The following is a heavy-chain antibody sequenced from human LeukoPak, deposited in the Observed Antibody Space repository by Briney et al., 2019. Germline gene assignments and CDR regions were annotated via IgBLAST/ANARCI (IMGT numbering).Heavy chain of an antibody. Sequence: PGGSLRLSCAASGFTFSSYAMSWVRQAPGKGLEWVSAISGSGGSTYYADSVKGRFTISRDNSKNTLYLQMNSLRAEDTAVYYCAKPVLLWFGESHDAFDIWGQGTMVTVSS. V-gene: IGHV3-23*01. D-gene: IGHD3-10*01. CDR3: AKPVLLWFGESHDAFDI. J-gene: IGHJ3*02. CDR2: ISGSGGST. CDR1: GFTFSSYA.